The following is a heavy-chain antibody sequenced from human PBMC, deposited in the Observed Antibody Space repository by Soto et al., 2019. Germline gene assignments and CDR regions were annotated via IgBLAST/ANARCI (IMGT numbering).Heavy chain of an antibody. CDR3: ARDGQGFAPYGMDV. Sequence: GGSLRLSCAASGFTVSSNYMSWVRQAPGKGLEWVSVIYSGGSTYYADSVKSRFTISRDNSKNTLYLQMNSLRVEDTAVYYCARDGQGFAPYGMDVWGQGTTVTVSS. V-gene: IGHV3-66*01. CDR1: GFTVSSNY. D-gene: IGHD3-16*01. J-gene: IGHJ6*02. CDR2: IYSGGST.